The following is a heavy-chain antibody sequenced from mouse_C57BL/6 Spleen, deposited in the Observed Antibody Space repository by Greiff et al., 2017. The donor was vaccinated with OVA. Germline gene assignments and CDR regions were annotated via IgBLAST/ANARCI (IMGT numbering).Heavy chain of an antibody. D-gene: IGHD2-4*01. V-gene: IGHV5-17*01. Sequence: DVKLVESGGGLVKPGGSLKLSCAASGFTFSDYGMHWVRQAPEKGLEWVAYISSGSSTIYYADTVKGRFTISRDNAKNTLFLQMTSLRSEDTAMYYCACDYPAYWGQGTLVTVSA. CDR3: ACDYPAY. CDR2: ISSGSSTI. J-gene: IGHJ3*01. CDR1: GFTFSDYG.